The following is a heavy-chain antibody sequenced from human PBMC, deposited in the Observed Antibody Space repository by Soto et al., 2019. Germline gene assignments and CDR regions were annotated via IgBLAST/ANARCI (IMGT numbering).Heavy chain of an antibody. J-gene: IGHJ4*02. CDR3: ARIEGDCSGGSCYSGGCDY. D-gene: IGHD2-15*01. V-gene: IGHV3-11*01. CDR1: GFTFSDYY. Sequence: PGGSLRLSCAASGFTFSDYYMTWIRQAPGKGLEWVSYIDNSGTIKYYADSVKGRFTISRDNTKNSLSLQMNSLGAEDTAIYYCARIEGDCSGGSCYSGGCDYWGQGA. CDR2: IDNSGTIK.